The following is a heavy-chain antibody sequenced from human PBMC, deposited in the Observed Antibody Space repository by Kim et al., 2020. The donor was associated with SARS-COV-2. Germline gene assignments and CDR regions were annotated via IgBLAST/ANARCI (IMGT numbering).Heavy chain of an antibody. Sequence: GGSLRLSCAASGFSFSTYAIHWVRQTPGKGLEYVSAISTDGAMTKYADSVKGRFTVSRDNSKNTLYLQMGSLRPEDTAVYYCARVVYSSGWYFFDYWGRG. D-gene: IGHD6-19*01. J-gene: IGHJ4*02. CDR2: ISTDGAMT. V-gene: IGHV3-64*02. CDR1: GFSFSTYA. CDR3: ARVVYSSGWYFFDY.